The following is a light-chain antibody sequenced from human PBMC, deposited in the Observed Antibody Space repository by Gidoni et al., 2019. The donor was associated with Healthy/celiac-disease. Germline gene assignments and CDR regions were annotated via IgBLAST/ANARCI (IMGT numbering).Light chain of an antibody. Sequence: EIVLTQSPGTLSLSPGERATLSCRASQSVSSSYLAWYQPKPGQAPRLLIYGASSRATGIPDRFSGSGSGTDFTLTISRLEPEDFAVYYCQQYGSSPLFTFGPXTKVDIK. V-gene: IGKV3-20*01. CDR3: QQYGSSPLFT. J-gene: IGKJ3*01. CDR1: QSVSSSY. CDR2: GAS.